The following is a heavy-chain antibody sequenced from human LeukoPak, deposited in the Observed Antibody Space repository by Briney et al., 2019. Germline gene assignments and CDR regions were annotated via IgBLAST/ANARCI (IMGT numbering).Heavy chain of an antibody. V-gene: IGHV1-2*02. J-gene: IGHJ5*02. Sequence: ASVKVSCKASGYTFTGYYMHWVRQAPGQGLEWMGWINPNSGGTNYAQKFQGRVTMTRDTSISTAYMELSRLRSDDTAVYYCATPRNGSGWFDPWGQGTLVTVSS. CDR2: INPNSGGT. CDR1: GYTFTGYY. CDR3: ATPRNGSGWFDP.